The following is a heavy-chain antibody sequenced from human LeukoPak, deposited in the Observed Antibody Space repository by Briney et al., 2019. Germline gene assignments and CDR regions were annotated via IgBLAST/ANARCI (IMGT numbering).Heavy chain of an antibody. Sequence: PSETLSLTCAVSGGSISSSNWWSWVRRPPGKGLEWIGEIYHSGSTNYNPSLKSRVTISVDKSKNQFSLKLSSVTAADTAVYYCARGAYYYVSRRRIVYYFDYWGQGTLVTVSS. D-gene: IGHD3-10*02. J-gene: IGHJ4*02. V-gene: IGHV4-4*02. CDR2: IYHSGST. CDR3: ARGAYYYVSRRRIVYYFDY. CDR1: GGSISSSNW.